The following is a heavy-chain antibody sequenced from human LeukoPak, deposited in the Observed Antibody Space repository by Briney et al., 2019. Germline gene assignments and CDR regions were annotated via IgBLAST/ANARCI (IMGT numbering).Heavy chain of an antibody. CDR1: GFTFSSYW. J-gene: IGHJ3*02. Sequence: GGSLRLSCAASGFTFSSYWMSWVRQAPGKGGEGVANIKQDGSEKYYVDSVKGGFNIYRENEKNSMDLKMKSVRAEDTAVYYCAKKWSGDYDSSGVNDAFDIWGQGTMVTVSS. D-gene: IGHD3-22*01. CDR2: IKQDGSEK. CDR3: AKKWSGDYDSSGVNDAFDI. V-gene: IGHV3-7*01.